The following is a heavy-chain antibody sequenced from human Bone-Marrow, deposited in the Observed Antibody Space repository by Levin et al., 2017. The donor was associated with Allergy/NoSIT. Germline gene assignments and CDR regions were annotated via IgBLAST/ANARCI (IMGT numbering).Heavy chain of an antibody. CDR2: ITPGVAST. V-gene: IGHV3-23*01. Sequence: GGSLRLSCAASGFTFKNYALSWVRQAPGKGLEWVSTITPGVASTYYADSVQGRFTISRDNLQNTLYLQMDSLSDEDTALYYCARDWGITSVGVGPFFGYWGQGALVTVSS. CDR3: ARDWGITSVGVGPFFGY. CDR1: GFTFKNYA. J-gene: IGHJ4*02. D-gene: IGHD3-3*01.